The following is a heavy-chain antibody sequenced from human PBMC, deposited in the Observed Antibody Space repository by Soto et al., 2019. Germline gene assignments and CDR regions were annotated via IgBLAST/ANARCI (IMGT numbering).Heavy chain of an antibody. CDR2: IYYSGST. J-gene: IGHJ4*02. CDR1: GGSISSSSYY. Sequence: SETLSLTCTVSGGSISSSSYYWGWIRQPPGKGLEWIGSIYYSGSTYYNPSLKSRVTISVDTSKNQFSLKLSSVTAADTAVYYCAKWLSGTPDFDYWGQGNLVTVSS. V-gene: IGHV4-39*01. CDR3: AKWLSGTPDFDY. D-gene: IGHD2-8*01.